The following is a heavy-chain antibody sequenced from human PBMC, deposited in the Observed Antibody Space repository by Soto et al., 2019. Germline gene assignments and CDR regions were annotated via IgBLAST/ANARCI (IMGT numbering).Heavy chain of an antibody. Sequence: KVSCKASGGTFSSYTISWVRQAPGQGLEWMGRIIPILGIANYAQKFQGRVTITADKSTSTAYMELSSLRSEDTAVYYCATMGTGYCSGGSCYPDYWGQGTLVTVSS. CDR1: GGTFSSYT. D-gene: IGHD2-15*01. J-gene: IGHJ4*02. CDR2: IIPILGIA. V-gene: IGHV1-69*02. CDR3: ATMGTGYCSGGSCYPDY.